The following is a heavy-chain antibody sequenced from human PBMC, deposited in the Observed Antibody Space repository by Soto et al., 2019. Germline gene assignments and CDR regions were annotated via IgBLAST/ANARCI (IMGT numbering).Heavy chain of an antibody. D-gene: IGHD3-10*01. CDR3: ATARDYGSGRDY. J-gene: IGHJ4*02. CDR1: GYTLTELS. CDR2: FDPEDGET. Sequence: ASVKVSCKVSGYTLTELSMHWVRQAPGKGLEWMGGFDPEDGETIYAQKFQGRVTMTEDTSTDTAYMELSSLRSEDTAVYYCATARDYGSGRDYWGQGTLVTVSS. V-gene: IGHV1-24*01.